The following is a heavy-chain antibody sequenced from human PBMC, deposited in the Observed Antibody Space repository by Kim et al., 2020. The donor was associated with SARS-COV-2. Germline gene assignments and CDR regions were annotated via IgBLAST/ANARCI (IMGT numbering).Heavy chain of an antibody. V-gene: IGHV4-31*02. CDR3: ARDPAHTGAFDI. Sequence: YYNPSLKSRVTISVDTSKNQFSLKLSSVTAADTAVYYCARDPAHTGAFDIWGQGTMVTVSS. J-gene: IGHJ3*02. D-gene: IGHD2-8*02.